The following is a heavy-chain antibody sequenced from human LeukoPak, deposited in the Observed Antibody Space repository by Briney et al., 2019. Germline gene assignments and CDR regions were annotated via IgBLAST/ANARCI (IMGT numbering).Heavy chain of an antibody. CDR3: ARGLRVVPPGVAFDI. D-gene: IGHD3-10*01. CDR2: IYYSGST. J-gene: IGHJ3*02. Sequence: SETLSLTCTVSGGSISSYYWSWIRQPPGKGLEWIGYIYYSGSTNYNPSLKSRVTISVDTSKNQFSLKLSSVTAADTAVYYCARGLRVVPPGVAFDIWGQGTMVTVSS. V-gene: IGHV4-59*01. CDR1: GGSISSYY.